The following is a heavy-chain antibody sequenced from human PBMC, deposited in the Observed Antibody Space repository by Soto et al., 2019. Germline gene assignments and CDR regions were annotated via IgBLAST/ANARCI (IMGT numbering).Heavy chain of an antibody. CDR2: IYYSGTT. CDR1: GYSINRCY. D-gene: IGHD1-26*01. CDR3: ARLGGSYAVPHFDY. Sequence: SETMSHAWTFWGYSINRCYWTLIRPHPGKGLEWMGYIYYSGTTTNYNPSLKSRVTLSVDTSKNQFSLKLSSVTAADTAVYFCARLGGSYAVPHFDYRGQGTLVTVSS. J-gene: IGHJ4*02. V-gene: IGHV4-59*08.